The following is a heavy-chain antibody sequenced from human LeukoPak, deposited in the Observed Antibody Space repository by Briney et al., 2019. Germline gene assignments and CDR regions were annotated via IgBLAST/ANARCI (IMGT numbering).Heavy chain of an antibody. CDR3: ARDRYSGSPYYFDY. Sequence: GGSLRLSCAASGFTFDDYAMHWVRQAPGKGLEWVSSISSSSSYIYYADSVKGRFTVSRDNAKNSLYLQMNSLRAEDTAVYYCARDRYSGSPYYFDYWGQGTLVTVSS. D-gene: IGHD1-26*01. CDR2: ISSSSSYI. J-gene: IGHJ4*02. CDR1: GFTFDDYA. V-gene: IGHV3-21*01.